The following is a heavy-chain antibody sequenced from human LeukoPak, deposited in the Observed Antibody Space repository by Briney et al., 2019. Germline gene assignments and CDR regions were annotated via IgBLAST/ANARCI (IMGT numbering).Heavy chain of an antibody. J-gene: IGHJ5*02. CDR2: IIPIFGTA. CDR3: ARGAVAGLYNWFDP. CDR1: GYSFSSYG. Sequence: SVTVSCTASGYSFSSYGISWVRQAPGQGLEWMGGIIPIFGTANYAQKFQGRVTITADESTSTAYMELSSLRSEDTAVYYCARGAVAGLYNWFDPWGQGTLVTVSS. D-gene: IGHD6-19*01. V-gene: IGHV1-69*13.